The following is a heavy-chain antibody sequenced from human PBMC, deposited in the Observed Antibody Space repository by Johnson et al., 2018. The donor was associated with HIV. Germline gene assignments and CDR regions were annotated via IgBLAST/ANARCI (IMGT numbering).Heavy chain of an antibody. V-gene: IGHV3-11*04. D-gene: IGHD6-19*01. CDR1: GFTVSSNY. CDR3: ARDGTRLEQWLHGAGAFDI. Sequence: QVQLVESGGGLVQPGESLRLSCAASGFTVSSNYMSWIRQAPGKGLEWVSYISDSGSSIYYAESVKGRFTISRDNSKNTLYLQMNSLRAEDTAVYYCARDGTRLEQWLHGAGAFDIWGQGTMVTVSS. J-gene: IGHJ3*02. CDR2: ISDSGSSI.